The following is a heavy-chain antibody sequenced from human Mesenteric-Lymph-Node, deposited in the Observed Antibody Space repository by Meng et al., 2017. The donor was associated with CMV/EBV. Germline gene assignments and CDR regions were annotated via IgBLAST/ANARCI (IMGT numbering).Heavy chain of an antibody. V-gene: IGHV3-48*03. CDR3: ARVLVAAAGNGMDV. D-gene: IGHD6-13*01. CDR1: GFAFSSYA. CDR2: ISSSGSTI. Sequence: GGSLRLSCAASGFAFSSYALHWVRRAPGKGLEWVSYISSSGSTIYYADSVKGRFTISRDNAKNSLYLQMNSLRAEDTAVYYCARVLVAAAGNGMDVWGQGTTVTVSS. J-gene: IGHJ6*02.